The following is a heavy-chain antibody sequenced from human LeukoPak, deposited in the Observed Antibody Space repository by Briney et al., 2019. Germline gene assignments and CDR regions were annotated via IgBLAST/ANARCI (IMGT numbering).Heavy chain of an antibody. CDR3: ARGRGYCSGGSCYPYDY. CDR2: IYYSGAT. J-gene: IGHJ4*02. CDR1: GGSISTYY. Sequence: SETLSLTCTVSGGSISTYYWNWIRQPPGKGLERIGYIYYSGATNYNPSLKSRVTISVDTSKNQFSLKLSSVTAADTAVYYCARGRGYCSGGSCYPYDYWGQGTPVTVSS. D-gene: IGHD2-15*01. V-gene: IGHV4-59*12.